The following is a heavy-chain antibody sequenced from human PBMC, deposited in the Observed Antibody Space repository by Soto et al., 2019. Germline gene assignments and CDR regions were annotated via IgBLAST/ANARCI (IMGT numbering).Heavy chain of an antibody. CDR3: ASRGSSSGGRAY. V-gene: IGHV3-11*01. Sequence: QVQLVESGGGLVKPGGALRLSCAASGFTFSDYYMSWIRQAPGKGLEWVSYISSSGSTIYFADSVKGRFTISRDNAKTTPYQQMNSLRSEDTAVYYRASRGSSSGGRAYWGQGTLVTVAS. CDR2: ISSSGSTI. J-gene: IGHJ4*02. D-gene: IGHD6-6*01. CDR1: GFTFSDYY.